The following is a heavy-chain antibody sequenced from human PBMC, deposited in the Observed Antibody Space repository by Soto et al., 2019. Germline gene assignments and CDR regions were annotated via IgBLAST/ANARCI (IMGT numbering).Heavy chain of an antibody. CDR3: ANLYSSGWYLVDY. CDR1: GFTFSSYA. V-gene: IGHV3-23*01. CDR2: ISGSGGST. D-gene: IGHD6-19*01. Sequence: GGSLRLSCAASGFTFSSYAMSWVRQAPGKGLEWVSAISGSGGSTYYTDSVKGRFTISRDNSKNTLYLQMNSLRAEDTAVYYCANLYSSGWYLVDYWGQGTLVTVSS. J-gene: IGHJ4*02.